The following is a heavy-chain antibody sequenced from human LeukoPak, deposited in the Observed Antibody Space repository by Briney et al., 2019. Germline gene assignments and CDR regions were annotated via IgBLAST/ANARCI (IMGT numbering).Heavy chain of an antibody. CDR2: ISYDGSNK. D-gene: IGHD3-16*01. CDR1: GFTFSSYA. V-gene: IGHV3-30*04. CDR3: ARGYYVWGSYGFDY. Sequence: GGSLRLSCAASGFTFSSYAMHWVRQAPGKGLEWVAVISYDGSNKYYADSVKGRFTISRDNSKNTLYLQMNSLRAEDTAVYYCARGYYVWGSYGFDYWGQGTLVTVSS. J-gene: IGHJ4*02.